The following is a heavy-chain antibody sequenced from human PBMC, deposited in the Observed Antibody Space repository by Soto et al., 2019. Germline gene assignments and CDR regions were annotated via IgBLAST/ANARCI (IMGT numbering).Heavy chain of an antibody. CDR1: GGSFSGFY. CDR2: INHSGSS. V-gene: IGHV4-34*01. Sequence: QVQLQQWGAGLLKPSETLSLTCAVHGGSFSGFYWTWIRQPPGKGLEWIGEINHSGSSNYNPPLKSRVTMSLNTSRNQFSLSLNSVTAADTAVYYCARMAGPWYFDLWGRGTVVTVSS. J-gene: IGHJ2*01. CDR3: ARMAGPWYFDL.